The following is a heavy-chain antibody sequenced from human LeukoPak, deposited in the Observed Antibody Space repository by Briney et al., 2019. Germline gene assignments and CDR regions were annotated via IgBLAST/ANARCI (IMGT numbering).Heavy chain of an antibody. CDR2: INPNSGGT. CDR3: ARESWGNYDSSGYPDY. D-gene: IGHD3-22*01. J-gene: IGHJ4*02. CDR1: GYTFTGYY. Sequence: ASVTVSCKASGYTFTGYYMHWVRQAPGQGLEWMGWINPNSGGTNYAQKFQGRVTMTRDTSISTAYMELSRLRSDDTAVYYCARESWGNYDSSGYPDYWGQGTLVTVSS. V-gene: IGHV1-2*02.